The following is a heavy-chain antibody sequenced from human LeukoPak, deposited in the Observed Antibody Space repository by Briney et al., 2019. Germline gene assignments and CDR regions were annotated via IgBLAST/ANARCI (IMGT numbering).Heavy chain of an antibody. CDR1: GVTFSDYY. D-gene: IGHD5-12*01. Sequence: VGSLRLSCAASGVTFSDYYMSWVPQAPGKGLEWVSYISSSGSTIYYADSVKGRFTISRDNAKNSLYLQMNSLRAEDTAVYYCARDFDDSGYDWGQGTLVTVSS. CDR3: ARDFDDSGYD. J-gene: IGHJ4*02. V-gene: IGHV3-11*01. CDR2: ISSSGSTI.